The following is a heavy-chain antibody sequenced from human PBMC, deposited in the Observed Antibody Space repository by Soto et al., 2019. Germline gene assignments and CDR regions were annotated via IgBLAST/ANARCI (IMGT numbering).Heavy chain of an antibody. V-gene: IGHV3-11*06. Sequence: VQLVESGGALVKPEGSLRLSCVGSDFSLSGSYMSWVRQAPGKGLEWLSFISMSGSYKTYAASVEGRFTISRDNVKNILYLQMDSLRAEDTAVYYCASRGHCSNGQCHPFDSWGQGTQVTVSS. CDR1: DFSLSGSY. CDR3: ASRGHCSNGQCHPFDS. J-gene: IGHJ4*02. CDR2: ISMSGSYK. D-gene: IGHD2-8*01.